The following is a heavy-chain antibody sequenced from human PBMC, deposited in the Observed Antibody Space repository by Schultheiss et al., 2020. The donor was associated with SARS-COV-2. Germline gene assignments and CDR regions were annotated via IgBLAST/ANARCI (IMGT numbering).Heavy chain of an antibody. CDR3: ARDGETTVTLDY. CDR2: IKQDGSEK. V-gene: IGHV3-7*01. CDR1: GFTFSNCP. D-gene: IGHD4-17*01. Sequence: GGSLRLSCAASGFTFSNCPMHWVRQAPGKGLEWVANIKQDGSEKYYVDSVKGRFTISRDNAKNSLYLQMNSLRAEDTAVYYCARDGETTVTLDYWGQGTLVTVSS. J-gene: IGHJ4*02.